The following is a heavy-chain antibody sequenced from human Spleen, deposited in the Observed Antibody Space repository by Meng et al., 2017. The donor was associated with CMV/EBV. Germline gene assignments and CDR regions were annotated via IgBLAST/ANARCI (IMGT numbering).Heavy chain of an antibody. CDR3: ARDEAIYYGMED. J-gene: IGHJ6*02. CDR1: GYSSG. Sequence: ASVKVSCKASGYSSGFSWVRQAPGQGLEWMGWISGYNGNTYYAQSLQGRVTLTTDSSTTTAYMELRGLRSDDTAVYYCARDEAIYYGMEDWGQGTTVTVSS. V-gene: IGHV1-18*01. CDR2: ISGYNGNT.